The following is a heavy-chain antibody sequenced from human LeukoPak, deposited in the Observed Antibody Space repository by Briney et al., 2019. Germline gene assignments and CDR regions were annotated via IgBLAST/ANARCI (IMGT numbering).Heavy chain of an antibody. J-gene: IGHJ4*02. CDR2: ISSSSSTI. CDR1: GFTFSSYS. Sequence: GGSLRLSCAASGFTFSSYSMNWVRQAPGQGLECVSYISSSSSTIYYADSVKGRFTISRDNAKNSLYLQMNSLRAEDTAVYYCARLGKRQTNSYGYVDYWGQGTLVTVSS. CDR3: ARLGKRQTNSYGYVDY. V-gene: IGHV3-48*01. D-gene: IGHD5-18*01.